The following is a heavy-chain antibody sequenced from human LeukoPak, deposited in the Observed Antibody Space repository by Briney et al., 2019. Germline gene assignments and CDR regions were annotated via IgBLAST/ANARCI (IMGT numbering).Heavy chain of an antibody. CDR1: GGSISSYY. D-gene: IGHD2-21*02. V-gene: IGHV4-4*07. J-gene: IGHJ4*02. Sequence: PSETLSLTCTVSGGSISSYYWSWIRQPAGKGLEWIGRTHSSGSTNYNPSLQSRVTMSVDTSKSQFSLNLTSVTAADTAVYYCARGYCGGDCYSGSKYYFDYWGQGSLVTVSS. CDR3: ARGYCGGDCYSGSKYYFDY. CDR2: THSSGST.